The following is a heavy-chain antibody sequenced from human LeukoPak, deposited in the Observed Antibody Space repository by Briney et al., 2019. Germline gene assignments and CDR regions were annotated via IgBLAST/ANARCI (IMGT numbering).Heavy chain of an antibody. CDR3: ARDDLGGIDY. CDR2: IYTSGST. CDR1: GGSVSSGSYY. V-gene: IGHV4-61*02. Sequence: SETLSLTCTVSGGSVSSGSYYWRWIRQPAGKGLEWIGRIYTSGSTNYNPSLKSRVTISVDTSKNQFSLKLSSVTAADTAVYYCARDDLGGIDYWGQGTLVTVSS. D-gene: IGHD3-16*01. J-gene: IGHJ4*02.